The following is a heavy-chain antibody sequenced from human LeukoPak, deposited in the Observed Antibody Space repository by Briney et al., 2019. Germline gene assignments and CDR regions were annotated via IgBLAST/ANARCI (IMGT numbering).Heavy chain of an antibody. V-gene: IGHV5-51*01. CDR3: ARSIAVAAPAYYYGMDV. CDR1: GYSFTSYW. CDR2: IYPGDSDT. Sequence: GESLKISCKGSGYSFTSYWGGWVRRMPGKGLEWMVIIYPGDSDTRYSPSFQGQDPISPDKSIRTAYQQWSSLKASDTAMYYCARSIAVAAPAYYYGMDVWGQGTTVTVSS. D-gene: IGHD6-19*01. J-gene: IGHJ6*02.